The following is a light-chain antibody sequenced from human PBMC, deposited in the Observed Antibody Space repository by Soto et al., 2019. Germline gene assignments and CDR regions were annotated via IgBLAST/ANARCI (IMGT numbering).Light chain of an antibody. V-gene: IGKV1-5*01. CDR2: DAA. CDR1: QNINKW. Sequence: DIQMTQSPSTLSASVGDGVTITCRASQNINKWVAWYQQKPGKAPNVLIYDAATLESGVPSRFNGSASGTEFSLTISSLQPDDFATYYCQQYNIHWTFGQGTKVDIK. J-gene: IGKJ1*01. CDR3: QQYNIHWT.